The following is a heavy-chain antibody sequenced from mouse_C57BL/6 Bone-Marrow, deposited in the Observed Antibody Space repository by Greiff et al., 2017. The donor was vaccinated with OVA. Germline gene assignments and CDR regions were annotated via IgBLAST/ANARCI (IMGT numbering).Heavy chain of an antibody. V-gene: IGHV1-22*01. CDR2: INPNNGGT. Sequence: EVQLQESGPELVKPGASVKMSCKASGYTFTDYNMHWVKQSHGKSLEWIGYINPNNGGTSYNQKFKGKATLTVNKSSSTAYMELRSLTAEDSAVYYCARGENYFDYWGQGTTLTVSS. CDR3: ARGENYFDY. J-gene: IGHJ2*01. CDR1: GYTFTDYN.